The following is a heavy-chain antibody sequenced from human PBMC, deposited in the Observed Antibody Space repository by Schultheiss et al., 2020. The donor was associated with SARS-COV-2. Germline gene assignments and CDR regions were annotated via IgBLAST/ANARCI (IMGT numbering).Heavy chain of an antibody. CDR1: GVTFQNAW. CDR2: ISGSGGST. Sequence: GGSLRLSCAVSGVTFQNAWISWVRQAPGKGLEWVSAISGSGGSTYYADSVKGRFTISRDNSKNTLYLQMNSLRAEDTAVYYCARVPSRGYGDPYYFDYWGQGTLVTVSS. D-gene: IGHD4-17*01. CDR3: ARVPSRGYGDPYYFDY. V-gene: IGHV3-23*01. J-gene: IGHJ4*02.